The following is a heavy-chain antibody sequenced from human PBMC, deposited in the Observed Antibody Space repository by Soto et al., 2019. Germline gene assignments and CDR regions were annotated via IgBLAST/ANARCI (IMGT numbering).Heavy chain of an antibody. Sequence: PGGSLRLSCAASGFTFSSYAISWVRQGPGKGLEWVSLISGTGDSSEYANSVKGRFTISRDNANNSLYLQMNSLRAEDTATYYCVRDGLDYYDTERLYFDNWGQGTLVTVSS. D-gene: IGHD3-22*01. J-gene: IGHJ4*02. CDR3: VRDGLDYYDTERLYFDN. V-gene: IGHV3-23*01. CDR1: GFTFSSYA. CDR2: ISGTGDSS.